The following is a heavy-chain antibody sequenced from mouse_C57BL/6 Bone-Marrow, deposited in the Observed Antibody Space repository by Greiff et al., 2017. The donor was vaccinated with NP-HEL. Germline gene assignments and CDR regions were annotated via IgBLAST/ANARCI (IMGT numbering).Heavy chain of an antibody. CDR1: GYTFTDYE. Sequence: VQLQESGAELVRPGASVTLSCKASGYTFTDYEMHWVKQTPVHGLEWIGAIDPEAGGTAYNQKFKGKAILTADKSSSTAYMELRSLTSEDSAVYYGTRGGLLWLRRTLYFDYWGQGTTLTVSS. CDR2: IDPEAGGT. D-gene: IGHD2-2*01. J-gene: IGHJ2*01. V-gene: IGHV1-15*01. CDR3: TRGGLLWLRRTLYFDY.